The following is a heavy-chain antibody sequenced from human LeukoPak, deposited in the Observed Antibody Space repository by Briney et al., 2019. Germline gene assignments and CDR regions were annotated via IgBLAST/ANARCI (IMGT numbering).Heavy chain of an antibody. CDR3: ARYYTAMVRYNWFDP. CDR2: INHIGST. V-gene: IGHV4-34*01. D-gene: IGHD5-18*01. CDR1: GGSFSGYY. J-gene: IGHJ5*02. Sequence: PSETLSLTCAVYGGSFSGYYWSWIRQPPGKGLEWIGEINHIGSTNYNPSLKSRVTISVDTSKNQFSLKLSSVTAADTAVYYCARYYTAMVRYNWFDPWGQGTLVTVSS.